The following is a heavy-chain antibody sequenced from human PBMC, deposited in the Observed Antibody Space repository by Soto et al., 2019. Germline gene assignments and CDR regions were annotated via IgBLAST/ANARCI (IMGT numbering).Heavy chain of an antibody. Sequence: SETLLTCTVSGGSISSYYWSWIRQPPGKGLEWIGYIYYSGSTNYNPSLKSRVTISVDTSKNQFSLKLSSVTAADTAVYYCARGAQYDYVWGSYRYILDYWGQGTLVTVSS. V-gene: IGHV4-59*01. CDR3: ARGAQYDYVWGSYRYILDY. J-gene: IGHJ4*02. CDR2: IYYSGST. CDR1: GGSISSYY. D-gene: IGHD3-16*02.